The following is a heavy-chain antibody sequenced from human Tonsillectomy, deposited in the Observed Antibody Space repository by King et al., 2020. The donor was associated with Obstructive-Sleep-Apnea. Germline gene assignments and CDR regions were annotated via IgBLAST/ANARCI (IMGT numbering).Heavy chain of an antibody. Sequence: VQLVESGGGVVQPGRSLRLSCSASGFTFSTYDMHWVRQAPGKGLEWVAVIWYDGNSKYYADSVKGRFTISRDNSKNTLYLQMNSLRAEDTAVYYCARWAWGSGIDYWGQGTLVTVSS. D-gene: IGHD3-10*01. CDR2: IWYDGNSK. J-gene: IGHJ4*02. CDR3: ARWAWGSGIDY. CDR1: GFTFSTYD. V-gene: IGHV3-33*01.